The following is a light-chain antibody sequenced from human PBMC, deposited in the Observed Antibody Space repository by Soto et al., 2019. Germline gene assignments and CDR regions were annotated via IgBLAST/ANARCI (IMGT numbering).Light chain of an antibody. Sequence: DIVLTQSPGTLSLSPGERATLSCRASQTVSSNNLAWYQQKRGQAPRLLIYGASSGAAAIPDRFRGSGSGTDFTLIISSLAPEDFAVYYCQQYGSSPFTFGPGTAVDIK. V-gene: IGKV3-20*01. CDR3: QQYGSSPFT. CDR2: GAS. CDR1: QTVSSNN. J-gene: IGKJ3*01.